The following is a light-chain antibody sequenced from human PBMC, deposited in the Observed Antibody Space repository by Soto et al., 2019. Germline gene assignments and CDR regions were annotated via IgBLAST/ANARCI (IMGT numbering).Light chain of an antibody. CDR2: AAS. CDR3: QQSYNTPRT. Sequence: DIPMTQSPSSPSASVGDRVTITCRTSQTISDYLNWYQHKPGKAPKLLISAASSLQSGVPSRFSGSGSGTDFTLTISSLQPEDFATYYCQQSYNTPRTFGGGTKVDIK. CDR1: QTISDY. V-gene: IGKV1-39*01. J-gene: IGKJ4*01.